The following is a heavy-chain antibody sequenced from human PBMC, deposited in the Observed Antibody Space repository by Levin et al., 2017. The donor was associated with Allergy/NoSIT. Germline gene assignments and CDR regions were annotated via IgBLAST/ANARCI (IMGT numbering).Heavy chain of an antibody. CDR2: ISYDGTNK. J-gene: IGHJ4*02. V-gene: IGHV3-30*18. D-gene: IGHD6-13*01. Sequence: GGSLRLSCAASRFTFSNYGIHWVRQAPGKGLEWVAFISYDGTNKYYADSVKGRFTISRDNSKDTLFLRMNSLRAEDTAVYYCAKEPRTPIAAAEYFDYWGQGTLVTVSS. CDR3: AKEPRTPIAAAEYFDY. CDR1: RFTFSNYG.